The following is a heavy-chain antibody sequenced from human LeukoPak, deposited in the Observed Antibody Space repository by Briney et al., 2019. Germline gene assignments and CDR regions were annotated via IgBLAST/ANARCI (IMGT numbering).Heavy chain of an antibody. CDR3: ARERWLQPFDY. J-gene: IGHJ4*02. Sequence: PSETLSLTCTVSGGSISSGGYYWSWIRQPPGKGLEWIGYIYYSGSTYYNPSLKSRVTISVDTSKNQFSLKLSSVTAADTAVYYCARERWLQPFDYWGQGTLVTVSS. D-gene: IGHD5-24*01. V-gene: IGHV4-30-4*01. CDR2: IYYSGST. CDR1: GGSISSGGYY.